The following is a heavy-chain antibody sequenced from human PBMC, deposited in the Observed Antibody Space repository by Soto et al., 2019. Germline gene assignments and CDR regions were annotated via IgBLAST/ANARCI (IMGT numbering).Heavy chain of an antibody. Sequence: GGSLRLSCASSGFTFSTYTMNWVRQAPGKGLEWVSSINGRGNYIYYAESVKGRFTISRDNAKNSLYLQMGRLRAEDTALYYCVREDGKVGTNSAFDYWGLGALVTVSS. V-gene: IGHV3-21*01. CDR3: VREDGKVGTNSAFDY. D-gene: IGHD1-26*01. J-gene: IGHJ4*02. CDR1: GFTFSTYT. CDR2: INGRGNYI.